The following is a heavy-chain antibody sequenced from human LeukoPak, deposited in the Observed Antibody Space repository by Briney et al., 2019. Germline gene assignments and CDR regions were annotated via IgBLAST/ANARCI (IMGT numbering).Heavy chain of an antibody. D-gene: IGHD3-10*01. CDR3: APPPTVRGVTP. V-gene: IGHV3-21*01. CDR1: GFTFSSYS. J-gene: IGHJ5*02. Sequence: GGSLRLSCAASGFTFSSYSMNWVRQAPGKGLEWASSISSSSGYIYYADSVKGRFTISRDNAKNSLYLQMNSLRAEDTAVYYCAPPPTVRGVTPWGQGTLVTVSS. CDR2: ISSSSGYI.